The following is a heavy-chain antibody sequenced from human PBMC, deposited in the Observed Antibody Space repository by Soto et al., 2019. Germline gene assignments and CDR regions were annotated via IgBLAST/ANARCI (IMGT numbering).Heavy chain of an antibody. Sequence: GGSLRLSCAASGFTFSSYAMSWVRQAPGKGLEWVSAISGSGGSTYYADSVKGRFTISRDNSKNTLYLQMNSLRAEDTAVYYCAKDLVHYDILTGELDYWGQGTLVTVSS. CDR3: AKDLVHYDILTGELDY. CDR2: ISGSGGST. D-gene: IGHD3-9*01. J-gene: IGHJ4*02. V-gene: IGHV3-23*01. CDR1: GFTFSSYA.